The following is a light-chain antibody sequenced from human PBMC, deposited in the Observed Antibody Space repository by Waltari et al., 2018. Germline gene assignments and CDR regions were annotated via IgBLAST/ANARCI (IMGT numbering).Light chain of an antibody. V-gene: IGKV4-1*01. J-gene: IGKJ2*01. CDR3: QQYYGNPRT. CDR1: HSVLYSSKNKNY. CDR2: RAS. Sequence: DIVMTQSPDSLAVSLGERATLNCKSSHSVLYSSKNKNYLAWYQQKPGQAPKLLIYRASTRESGVPDRFSGSGSGTDFTLTISSLQAEDVAVYYCQQYYGNPRTFGQGTKLEIK.